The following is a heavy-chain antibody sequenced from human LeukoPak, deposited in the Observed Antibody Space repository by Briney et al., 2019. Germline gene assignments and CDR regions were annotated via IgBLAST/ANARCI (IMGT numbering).Heavy chain of an antibody. V-gene: IGHV3-48*01. Sequence: QPGESLRLSCAASGFIFNNYYMNWVRQLPGEGMEWVSYINSASGIIYYADSVKGRFTISRDNAKNALYLQMNSLRADDTAVYYCARTDGFDIWGQGTMVTVSS. J-gene: IGHJ3*02. CDR3: ARTDGFDI. CDR1: GFIFNNYY. CDR2: INSASGII.